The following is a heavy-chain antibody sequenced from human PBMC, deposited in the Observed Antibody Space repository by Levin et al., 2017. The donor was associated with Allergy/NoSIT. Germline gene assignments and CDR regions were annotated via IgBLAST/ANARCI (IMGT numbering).Heavy chain of an antibody. CDR2: IYTSGST. J-gene: IGHJ5*02. Sequence: SETLSLTCTVSGGSISSYYWSWIRQPAGKGLEWIGRIYTSGSTNYNPSLKSRVTMSVDTSKNQFSLKLSSVTAADTAVYYCARDGRVAGVSRWFDPWGQGTLVTVSS. CDR1: GGSISSYY. V-gene: IGHV4-4*07. D-gene: IGHD6-19*01. CDR3: ARDGRVAGVSRWFDP.